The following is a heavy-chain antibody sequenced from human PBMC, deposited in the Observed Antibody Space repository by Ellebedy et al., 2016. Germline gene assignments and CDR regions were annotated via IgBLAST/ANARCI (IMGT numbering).Heavy chain of an antibody. CDR3: AREPISGYSSGWGAFDI. Sequence: GGSLRLXXAASGFTVSSNYMSWVRQAPGKGLEWVSVIYSGGSTYYADSVKGRFTISRDNSKNTLYLQMNSLRAEDTAVYYCAREPISGYSSGWGAFDIWGQGTMVTVSS. D-gene: IGHD6-19*01. V-gene: IGHV3-53*01. CDR1: GFTVSSNY. CDR2: IYSGGST. J-gene: IGHJ3*02.